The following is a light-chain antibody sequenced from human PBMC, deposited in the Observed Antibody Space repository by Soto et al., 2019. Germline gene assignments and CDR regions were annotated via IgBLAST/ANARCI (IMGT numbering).Light chain of an antibody. CDR3: QQSYSTPPRT. CDR1: QSIVSY. V-gene: IGKV1-39*01. J-gene: IGKJ1*01. Sequence: DIQMTQSPSSLSASVGDRVTIACRASQSIVSYLSWYQQKPGKAPKLLIYAASSLQSGVPSRFSGSRSGTYFTLTVSSLQPEDLATYYCQQSYSTPPRTFGQGTKVEIK. CDR2: AAS.